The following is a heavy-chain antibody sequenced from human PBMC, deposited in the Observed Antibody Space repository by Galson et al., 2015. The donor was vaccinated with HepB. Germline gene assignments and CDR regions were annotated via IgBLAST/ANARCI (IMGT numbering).Heavy chain of an antibody. CDR2: ISYDGNNK. CDR1: GFTFSSYA. Sequence: SLRLSCAASGFTFSSYAMHWVRQAPGKGLEWVAVISYDGNNKYYADSVKGRFTISRDNSKNTLYLQMNSLRAEDTAVYYCARNPQLLSYYGMDVWGQGTTVTVSS. J-gene: IGHJ6*02. D-gene: IGHD2-2*01. CDR3: ARNPQLLSYYGMDV. V-gene: IGHV3-30*04.